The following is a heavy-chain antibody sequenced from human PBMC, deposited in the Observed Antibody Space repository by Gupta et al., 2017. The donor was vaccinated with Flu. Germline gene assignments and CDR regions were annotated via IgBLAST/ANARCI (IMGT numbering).Heavy chain of an antibody. Sequence: QVQLQESGPGLVKPSESLSLTCTVSGGSISSYYWSWIRQPPGKGLEWIGYIYYSGSTNYNPSLKSRVTISVDTSKNQFSLKLSSVTAADTAVYYCARVWFLSGSYYYFDYWGQGTLVTVSS. CDR3: ARVWFLSGSYYYFDY. CDR2: IYYSGST. J-gene: IGHJ4*02. CDR1: GGSISSYY. V-gene: IGHV4-59*01. D-gene: IGHD1-26*01.